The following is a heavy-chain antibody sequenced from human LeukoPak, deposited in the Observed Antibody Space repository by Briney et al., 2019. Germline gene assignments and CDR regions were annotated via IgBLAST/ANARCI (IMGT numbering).Heavy chain of an antibody. CDR3: ASGFSSSTFDY. D-gene: IGHD6-13*01. CDR2: IYYSGST. J-gene: IGHJ4*02. Sequence: SETLSLTCTVSGGSISSGGYYWSWVRQHPGKGLEGIGYIYYSGSTYYNPSLKSRVTISVDTSKNQFSLKLSSVTAADTAVYYCASGFSSSTFDYWGQGTLVTVSS. V-gene: IGHV4-31*03. CDR1: GGSISSGGYY.